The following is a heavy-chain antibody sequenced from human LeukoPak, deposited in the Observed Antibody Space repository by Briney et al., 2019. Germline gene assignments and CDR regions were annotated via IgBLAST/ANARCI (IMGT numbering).Heavy chain of an antibody. CDR1: GGSISSGGYY. D-gene: IGHD3-9*01. Sequence: SQTLSLTCTVSGGSISSGGYYWSWIRQHPGKGLEWIGYIYYSGSTYYNPSLKSRVTISVDTSKNQFSLKLSSVTAADTAVYYCARDRYYDILTTWYLDLWGRGTLVTVSS. CDR2: IYYSGST. V-gene: IGHV4-31*03. CDR3: ARDRYYDILTTWYLDL. J-gene: IGHJ2*01.